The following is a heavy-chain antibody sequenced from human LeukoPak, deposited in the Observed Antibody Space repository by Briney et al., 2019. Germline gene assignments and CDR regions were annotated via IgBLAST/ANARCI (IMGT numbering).Heavy chain of an antibody. D-gene: IGHD2-21*01. CDR2: FLAGGLL. J-gene: IGHJ4*02. V-gene: IGHV3-66*04. CDR1: GFNVTTNN. Sequence: GGSLRLSCVGSGFNVTTNNMYWVRQAPGKGLECVSTFLAGGLLDYADSVRDRFTISRDTSKNTLYLQMNSLSAEDMAVYYCGRRFCNSCPLDFRGQGTLVTVSS. CDR3: GRRFCNSCPLDF.